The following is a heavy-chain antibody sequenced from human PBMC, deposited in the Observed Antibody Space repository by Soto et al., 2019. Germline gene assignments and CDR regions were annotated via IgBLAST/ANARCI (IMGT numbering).Heavy chain of an antibody. J-gene: IGHJ4*02. D-gene: IGHD3-22*01. Sequence: GGFLRLSCAASGFTFSSYGMHWVRQAPGKGLEWVAVISYDGSNKYYADSVKGRFTISRDNSKNTLYLQMNSLRAEDTAVYYCAKDHYYDSSGYSYFDYWGQGTLVTVSS. CDR2: ISYDGSNK. CDR1: GFTFSSYG. V-gene: IGHV3-30*18. CDR3: AKDHYYDSSGYSYFDY.